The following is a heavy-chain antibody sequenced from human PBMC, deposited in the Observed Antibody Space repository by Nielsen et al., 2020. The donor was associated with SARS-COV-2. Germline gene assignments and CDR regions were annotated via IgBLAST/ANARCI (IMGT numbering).Heavy chain of an antibody. V-gene: IGHV3-74*01. CDR3: ARDRNCGGDCYPDAFDI. CDR2: INSDGSST. D-gene: IGHD2-21*01. Sequence: GESLKISCAASGFTFSSYWMHWVRQAPGKGLVWVSRINSDGSSTRYADSVKGRFTISRDNAKNSLYLQMNSLRAEDTAVYYCARDRNCGGDCYPDAFDIWGQGTMVTVSS. J-gene: IGHJ3*02. CDR1: GFTFSSYW.